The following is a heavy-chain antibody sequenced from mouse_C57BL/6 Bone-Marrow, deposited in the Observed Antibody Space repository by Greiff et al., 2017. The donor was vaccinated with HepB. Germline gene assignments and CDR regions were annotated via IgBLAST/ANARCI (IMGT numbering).Heavy chain of an antibody. D-gene: IGHD4-1*01. CDR1: GFTFSSYA. J-gene: IGHJ3*01. CDR3: ARSSPGTWFAY. CDR2: ISDGGSYT. Sequence: EVKVVESGGGLVKPGGSLKLSCAASGFTFSSYAMSWVRQTPEKRLEWVATISDGGSYTYYPDNVKGRFTISRDNAKNNLYLQMSHLKSEDTAMYYCARSSPGTWFAYWGQGTLVTVSA. V-gene: IGHV5-4*03.